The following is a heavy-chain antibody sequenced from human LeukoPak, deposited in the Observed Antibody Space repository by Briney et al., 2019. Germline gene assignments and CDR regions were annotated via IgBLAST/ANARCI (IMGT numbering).Heavy chain of an antibody. D-gene: IGHD2-2*01. CDR1: GFTFSSYS. Sequence: GGSLRLSXAASGFTFSSYSMNWVRQAPGKGLEWVSSISSSSSYIYYADSVKGRFTISRDNAKNSLYLQMNSLRAEDTAVYYCARALATQDTSCYGPWGQGTLVTVSS. V-gene: IGHV3-21*01. J-gene: IGHJ5*02. CDR3: ARALATQDTSCYGP. CDR2: ISSSSSYI.